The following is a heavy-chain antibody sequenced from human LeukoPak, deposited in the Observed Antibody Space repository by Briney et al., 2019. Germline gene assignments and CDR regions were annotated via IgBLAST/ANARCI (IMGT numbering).Heavy chain of an antibody. CDR3: ARLNAYNYGFDY. V-gene: IGHV5-51*01. CDR1: GYSFISYN. J-gene: IGHJ4*02. Sequence: GESLKISCKNSGYSFISYNIVWVRQMPGKGLEWMGIIYPGDSGTTYSPSFQGLVTISADKSISTAYLQWSSLKASDTAIYYCARLNAYNYGFDYWGQGTLVTVSS. CDR2: IYPGDSGT. D-gene: IGHD5-24*01.